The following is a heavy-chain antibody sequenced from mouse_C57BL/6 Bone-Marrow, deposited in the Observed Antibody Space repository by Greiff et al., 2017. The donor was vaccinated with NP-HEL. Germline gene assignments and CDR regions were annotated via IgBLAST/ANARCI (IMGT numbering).Heavy chain of an antibody. CDR1: GFTFSDYG. D-gene: IGHD1-1*02. Sequence: EVQRVESGGGLVKPGGSLKLSCAASGFTFSDYGMHWVRQAPEKGLEWVAYISSGSSTIYYADTVKGRFTISRDNAKNTLFLQMTSLRSEDTAMYYCARRDWVAPFAYWGQGTLVTVSA. J-gene: IGHJ3*01. CDR2: ISSGSSTI. CDR3: ARRDWVAPFAY. V-gene: IGHV5-17*01.